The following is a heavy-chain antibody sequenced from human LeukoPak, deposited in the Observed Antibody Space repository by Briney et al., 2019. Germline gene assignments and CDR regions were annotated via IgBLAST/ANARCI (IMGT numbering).Heavy chain of an antibody. CDR3: ARDLFSPDEWAAGLP. CDR2: INPSGGST. V-gene: IGHV1-46*01. CDR1: GYTFTSYC. Sequence: ASVKVSCKASGYTFTSYCMHWVRQAPGQGLEWMGIINPSGGSTSYAQKFQGRVTMTRDTSTSTVYMELSSLRSEDTAVYYCARDLFSPDEWAAGLPWGQGTLVTVSS. J-gene: IGHJ5*02. D-gene: IGHD6-13*01.